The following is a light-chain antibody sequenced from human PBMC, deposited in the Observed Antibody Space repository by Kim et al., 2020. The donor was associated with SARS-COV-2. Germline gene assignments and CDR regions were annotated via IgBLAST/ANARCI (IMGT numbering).Light chain of an antibody. J-gene: IGKJ2*01. CDR3: QKYNNWPPIT. Sequence: GESGTVSCCAGQSASSNSALYQHNPGHAPRLLIYVASTRATGIPAWLRGSRSETECTLTNSSLQSEDFAVYYCQKYNNWPPITFWQGTKLEI. V-gene: IGKV3-15*01. CDR2: VAS. CDR1: QSASSN.